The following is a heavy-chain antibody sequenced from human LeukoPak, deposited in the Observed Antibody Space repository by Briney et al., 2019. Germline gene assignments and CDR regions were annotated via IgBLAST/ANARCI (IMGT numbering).Heavy chain of an antibody. CDR3: ARGPRITISGVVIWFDGMDV. CDR2: INHSGST. V-gene: IGHV4-34*01. J-gene: IGHJ6*02. D-gene: IGHD3-3*01. Sequence: SETLSLTCAVYGGSFSGYYWSWIRQPPGKGLEWIGEINHSGSTNYNPSLKSRVTISVDTSKNQFSLKLSSVTAADTAVYYCARGPRITISGVVIWFDGMDVWGQGTTVTVSS. CDR1: GGSFSGYY.